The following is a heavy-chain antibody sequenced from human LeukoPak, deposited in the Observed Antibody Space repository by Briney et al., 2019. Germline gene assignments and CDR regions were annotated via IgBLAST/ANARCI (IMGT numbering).Heavy chain of an antibody. CDR1: GYTFTSYD. D-gene: IGHD2-2*01. Sequence: GASVKVSCKASGYTFTSYDMHWVRQAPGPGGGGMGIIDPSGGSTSYAQNFQGRVTMPSDTSPSTVYMELSSLRSDDTAVYYCARDGSIGYCTSTSCEPNWFDPWGQGTLVTVSS. CDR3: ARDGSIGYCTSTSCEPNWFDP. J-gene: IGHJ5*02. CDR2: IDPSGGST. V-gene: IGHV1-46*01.